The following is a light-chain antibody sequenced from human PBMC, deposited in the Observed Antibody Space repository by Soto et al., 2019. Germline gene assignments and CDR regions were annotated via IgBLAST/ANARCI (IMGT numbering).Light chain of an antibody. CDR3: QQYNSNSRT. V-gene: IGKV1-5*03. CDR2: KAS. CDR1: QSISSW. J-gene: IGKJ1*01. Sequence: DIQMTQSPSTLSASVGDRVTITCRASQSISSWLAWYQQKPGKAPKLLIYKASSFESGVPSRFSGSGSGTEFTLTISRLQPDDFATYYCQQYNSNSRTFGQGTKVEI.